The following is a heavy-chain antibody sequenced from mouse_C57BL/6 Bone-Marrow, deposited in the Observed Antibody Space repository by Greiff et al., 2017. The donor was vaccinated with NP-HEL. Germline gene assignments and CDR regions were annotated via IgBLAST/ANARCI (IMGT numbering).Heavy chain of an antibody. Sequence: VQLQQPGAELVKPGASVKLSCKASGYTFTSYWMQWVKQRPGQGLEWIGEIDPSDSYTNYNQKFKGKATLTVDTSSSTAYMQLSSLTTEDSAIYYCARDAYYSNYEDAMDYWGQGTSVTVSS. CDR3: ARDAYYSNYEDAMDY. D-gene: IGHD2-5*01. CDR1: GYTFTSYW. J-gene: IGHJ4*01. CDR2: IDPSDSYT. V-gene: IGHV1-50*01.